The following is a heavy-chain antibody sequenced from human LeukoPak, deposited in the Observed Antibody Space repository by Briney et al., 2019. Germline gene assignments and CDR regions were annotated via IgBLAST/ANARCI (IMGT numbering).Heavy chain of an antibody. J-gene: IGHJ4*02. V-gene: IGHV3-30-3*01. CDR1: GFTFSSYA. Sequence: GRSLRLPCAASGFTFSSYAMHWVRQAPGKGLEWVAVISYDGSNKYYADSVKGRFTISRDNSKNTLYLQMNSLRAEDTAVYYCARGSSGASSGWHGDKYYFDYWGQGTLVTVSS. CDR3: ARGSSGASSGWHGDKYYFDY. D-gene: IGHD6-19*01. CDR2: ISYDGSNK.